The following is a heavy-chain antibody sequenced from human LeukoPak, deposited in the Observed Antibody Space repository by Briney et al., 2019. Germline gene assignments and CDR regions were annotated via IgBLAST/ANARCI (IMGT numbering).Heavy chain of an antibody. CDR1: GFTFDDYG. CDR3: ARCGDYGYGMDV. Sequence: GGSLRLSCAASGFTFDDYGMSWVRQAPGKGLEWVSSISSSSSYIYYADSVKGRFTISSDNAKNSLYLQMNSLRAEDTAVYYCARCGDYGYGMDVWGQGTTVTVSS. V-gene: IGHV3-21*01. D-gene: IGHD4-17*01. CDR2: ISSSSSYI. J-gene: IGHJ6*02.